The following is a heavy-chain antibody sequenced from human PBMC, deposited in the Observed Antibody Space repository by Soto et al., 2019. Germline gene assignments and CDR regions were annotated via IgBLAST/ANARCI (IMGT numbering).Heavy chain of an antibody. Sequence: QVQLQESGPGLVKPSQTLSLTCTVSGGSISSGGYYWSWIRQHPGKGLEWIGYIYYSGSTYYNQSLKSRVTISVDTSKNQFSLKLSSVTAADTAVYYCARDLSLGYCSSTSCYDPANWFDPWGQGTLVTVSS. CDR2: IYYSGST. D-gene: IGHD2-2*01. V-gene: IGHV4-31*03. CDR3: ARDLSLGYCSSTSCYDPANWFDP. CDR1: GGSISSGGYY. J-gene: IGHJ5*02.